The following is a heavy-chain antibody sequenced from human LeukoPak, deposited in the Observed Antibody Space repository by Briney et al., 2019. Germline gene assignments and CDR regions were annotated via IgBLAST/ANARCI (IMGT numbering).Heavy chain of an antibody. J-gene: IGHJ6*03. CDR3: ARVGYSSSWYVGHYYMDV. V-gene: IGHV4-59*11. Sequence: SETLSLTCTVSGGSISSHYWSWIRQPPGKGLEWIGYIYYSGSTNYNPSLKCRVTISVDTSKNQFSLKLSSVTAADTAVYYCARVGYSSSWYVGHYYMDVWGKGTTVTVSS. CDR2: IYYSGST. CDR1: GGSISSHY. D-gene: IGHD6-13*01.